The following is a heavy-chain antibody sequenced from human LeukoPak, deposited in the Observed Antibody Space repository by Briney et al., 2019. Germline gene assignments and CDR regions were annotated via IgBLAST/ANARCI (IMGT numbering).Heavy chain of an antibody. J-gene: IGHJ6*03. Sequence: ASVKVSCKASGYTFTSYYMHWVRQAPGQGLEWMGIINPSGGSTNYAQKFQGRVTMTRDTSTNTVYMELSSLRSEDTAVYYCARGPSITMIRGGQWYYYMDVWGKGTTVTISS. D-gene: IGHD3-10*01. CDR3: ARGPSITMIRGGQWYYYMDV. V-gene: IGHV1-46*01. CDR2: INPSGGST. CDR1: GYTFTSYY.